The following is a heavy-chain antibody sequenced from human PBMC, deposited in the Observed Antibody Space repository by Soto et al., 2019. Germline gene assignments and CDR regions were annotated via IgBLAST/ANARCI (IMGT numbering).Heavy chain of an antibody. CDR3: ASGKEQLVDY. Sequence: GGSLRLSCAASGFTFSSYAMHWVRQAPGKGLEWVAVISYDGSNKYYADSVKGRFTISRDNSKNTLYLQMNSLRAEDTGEYYCASGKEQLVDYWGQGTMVTVS. CDR2: ISYDGSNK. CDR1: GFTFSSYA. D-gene: IGHD6-13*01. V-gene: IGHV3-30-3*01. J-gene: IGHJ4*02.